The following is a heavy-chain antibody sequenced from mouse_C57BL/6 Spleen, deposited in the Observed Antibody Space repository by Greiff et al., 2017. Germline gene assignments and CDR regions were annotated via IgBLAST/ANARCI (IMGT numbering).Heavy chain of an antibody. V-gene: IGHV1-82*01. CDR1: GYAFSSSW. CDR3: AFIATVVAHWYFDV. D-gene: IGHD1-1*01. J-gene: IGHJ1*03. CDR2: IYPGDGDT. Sequence: VQLQQSGPELVKPGASVKISCKASGYAFSSSWMNWVKQRPGKGLEWIGRIYPGDGDTNYNGKFKGKATLTADKSSSTAYMQLRSLTSEDSAVYFCAFIATVVAHWYFDVWGTGTTVTVSS.